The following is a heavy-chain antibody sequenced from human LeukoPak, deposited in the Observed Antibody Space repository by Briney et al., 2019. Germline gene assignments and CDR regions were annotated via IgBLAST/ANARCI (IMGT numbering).Heavy chain of an antibody. CDR2: IGSSGSTV. D-gene: IGHD4-23*01. CDR3: ARDTLEYSNSPDALDI. J-gene: IGHJ3*02. V-gene: IGHV3-11*04. Sequence: GGSLRLSCANYGFAFSDFYMIWIRQAPGKGLEWVSYIGSSGSTVYYADSVKGRFTISRDNAKNSLYMQMESLRDEDTAIYYCARDTLEYSNSPDALDIWGQGTMVTVSS. CDR1: GFAFSDFY.